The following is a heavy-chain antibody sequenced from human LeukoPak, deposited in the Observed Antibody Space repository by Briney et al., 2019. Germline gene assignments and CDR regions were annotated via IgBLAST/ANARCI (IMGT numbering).Heavy chain of an antibody. J-gene: IGHJ4*02. D-gene: IGHD6-13*01. CDR2: ISGDGGST. V-gene: IGHV3-43*02. Sequence: GGSLRLSCAASGFTFSSYAMSWVRQAPGKGLEWVSLISGDGGSTFYADSVKGRFTISRDNSKNSLSLQMSSLRSEDTALYFCARESERSGWYDYWGQGTLVTVSS. CDR3: ARESERSGWYDY. CDR1: GFTFSSYA.